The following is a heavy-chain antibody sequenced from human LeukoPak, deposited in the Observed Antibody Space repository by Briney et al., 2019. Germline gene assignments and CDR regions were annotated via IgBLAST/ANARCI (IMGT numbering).Heavy chain of an antibody. CDR2: INLDGSET. CDR1: GFTFSNYW. V-gene: IGHV3-7*01. Sequence: GGSPTLSCAASGFTFSNYWMTWVRQGPGEGLEWLANINLDGSETHFVDSVKGRFTISRDNAKNSLSLQMSGLRVEDTAVYYCARGIRSSSTFDFWGRGTLVTVST. D-gene: IGHD6-6*01. J-gene: IGHJ4*02. CDR3: ARGIRSSSTFDF.